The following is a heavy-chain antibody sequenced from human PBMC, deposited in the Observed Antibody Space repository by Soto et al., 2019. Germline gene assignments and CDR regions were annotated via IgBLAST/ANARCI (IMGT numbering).Heavy chain of an antibody. D-gene: IGHD2-2*01. CDR1: GFTFINFA. Sequence: GGSLRLSCAASGFTFINFAMNWVRQAPGRGLEWVSVISGSGGSTYYADSVKGRFTISRDNSRNTLYLQMNSLRAEDTAVYYCAKGYCSTTTCSFDYWGQGTLVTVSS. J-gene: IGHJ4*02. CDR2: ISGSGGST. V-gene: IGHV3-23*01. CDR3: AKGYCSTTTCSFDY.